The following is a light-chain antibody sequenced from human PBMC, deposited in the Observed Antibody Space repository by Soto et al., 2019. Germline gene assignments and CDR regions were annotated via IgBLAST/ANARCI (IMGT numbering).Light chain of an antibody. V-gene: IGKV3-11*01. J-gene: IGKJ1*01. CDR1: QSVSSY. CDR3: QQRSNWPRWT. CDR2: DAS. Sequence: EIVLTRSPATLSLSPGERATLSCRASQSVSSYLAWYQQKPGQAPRLLIYDASNRATGIPARFSGSGSGTDFTLPISSLEPEDFAVYYCQQRSNWPRWTFGQGTKVEIK.